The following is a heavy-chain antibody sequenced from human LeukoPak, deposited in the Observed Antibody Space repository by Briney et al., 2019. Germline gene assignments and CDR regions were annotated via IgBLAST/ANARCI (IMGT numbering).Heavy chain of an antibody. CDR3: ARHLGNCGGDCYWNQYFQH. Sequence: PSETLSLTCTVSGGSISSYYWSWIRQPPGKGLEWIGSINYSGSTHYNPSLKSRVTISVDTSKNQFSLTLTSVTAADTAVYYRARHLGNCGGDCYWNQYFQHWGQGTLLTVSS. CDR1: GGSISSYY. CDR2: INYSGST. D-gene: IGHD2-21*02. J-gene: IGHJ1*01. V-gene: IGHV4-59*05.